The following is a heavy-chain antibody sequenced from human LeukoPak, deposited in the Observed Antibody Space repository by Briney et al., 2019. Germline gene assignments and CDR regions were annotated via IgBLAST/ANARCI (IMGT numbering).Heavy chain of an antibody. J-gene: IGHJ5*02. Sequence: PGGSLRLSCAASGFTFNDYYMSWIRQAPGKGLEWLSYINIGGTNTHYADSVKGRFTISRDNAKKSLYLEMNNLRAEDTAVYYCATDGAGFDTWGQGVLVTVS. CDR3: ATDGAGFDT. V-gene: IGHV3-11*01. CDR2: INIGGTNT. CDR1: GFTFNDYY.